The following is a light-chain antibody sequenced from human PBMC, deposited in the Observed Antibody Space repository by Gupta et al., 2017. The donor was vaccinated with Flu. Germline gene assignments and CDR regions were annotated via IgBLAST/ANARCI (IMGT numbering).Light chain of an antibody. CDR1: QSVSKY. CDR2: DSS. CDR3: QQRFNRDS. J-gene: IGKJ2*03. Sequence: EIVLTQSPATLSLSPGERATLSCRASQSVSKYLSWYQQKPGQAPRLLIYDSSNRATGIPARFSGSGSGTDFTLTISSLEPEDFAVYYCQQRFNRDSFGPGTRLEIK. V-gene: IGKV3-11*01.